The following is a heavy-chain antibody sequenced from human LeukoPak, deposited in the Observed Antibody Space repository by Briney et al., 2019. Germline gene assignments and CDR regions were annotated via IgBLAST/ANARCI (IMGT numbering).Heavy chain of an antibody. CDR2: ISSSSSFI. J-gene: IGHJ4*02. CDR3: TNRAAYDSGGGFGEN. D-gene: IGHD2-15*01. V-gene: IGHV3-21*01. CDR1: GFTFYNYN. Sequence: GSLRLSCAVSGFTFYNYNMNWVRQAPGKGLEWVSSISSSSSFIYYADSVKGRFTISRDNAKNSLYLQMNSLRVEVTAVYYCTNRAAYDSGGGFGENWGQGTLVTVSS.